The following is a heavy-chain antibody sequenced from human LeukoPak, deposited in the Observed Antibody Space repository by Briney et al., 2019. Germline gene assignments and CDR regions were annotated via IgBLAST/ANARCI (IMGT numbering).Heavy chain of an antibody. V-gene: IGHV3-23*01. D-gene: IGHD3-10*01. CDR3: AKSSDGYYYYSLDV. Sequence: GGSLRLSCAASGFTFSSYAMSGVRQVPGKGLEGVAALNGNDGSTYYDDSVKGRFTITRDNSKNTLYLQMNSLRAEDTAVEYSAKSSDGYYYYSLDVWGQGTTVTVSS. CDR2: LNGNDGST. J-gene: IGHJ6*02. CDR1: GFTFSSYA.